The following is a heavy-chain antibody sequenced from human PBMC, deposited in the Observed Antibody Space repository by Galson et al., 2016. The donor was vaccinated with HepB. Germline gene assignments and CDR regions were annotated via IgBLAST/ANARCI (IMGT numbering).Heavy chain of an antibody. CDR1: GFSISIYS. D-gene: IGHD6-19*01. Sequence: SLRLSCAASGFSISIYSMNWVRQAPGKGLEWVSAIRGSGTGTSYTDSVKGRFTISRDNSKNTLYPQMNSLRAEDAAVYYCAKISLAGYNSGWGGSFDIWGRGTMVTVSS. V-gene: IGHV3-23*01. J-gene: IGHJ3*02. CDR2: IRGSGTGT. CDR3: AKISLAGYNSGWGGSFDI.